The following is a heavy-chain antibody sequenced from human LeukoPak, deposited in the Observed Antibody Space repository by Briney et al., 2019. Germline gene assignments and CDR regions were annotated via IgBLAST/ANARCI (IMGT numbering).Heavy chain of an antibody. CDR3: STAKFDN. J-gene: IGHJ4*02. CDR1: GLPPSMYS. CDR2: INIDSITV. Sequence: GGSLRDSCAASGLPPSMYSINWDRQAPGKGLEWVSYINIDSITVNYADSVKGRFTISRDNAKNSLYLQRNSLRAEDTAVYCCSTAKFDNCGQGTVVTVSS. V-gene: IGHV3-48*01.